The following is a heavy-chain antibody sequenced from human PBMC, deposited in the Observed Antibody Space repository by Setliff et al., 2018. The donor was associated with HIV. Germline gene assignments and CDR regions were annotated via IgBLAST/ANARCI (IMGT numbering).Heavy chain of an antibody. D-gene: IGHD3-10*01. Sequence: FSLPFPVSGGSISSSSYYWGWIRQPPGKGLEWIGSIYYSGSTYENPALKSRVTIYGDKYKNQGSLKLSSVTAADTAVYYCARHVRSGTYLINFDYWGQGTLVTVSS. V-gene: IGHV4-39*01. CDR1: GGSISSSSYY. CDR3: ARHVRSGTYLINFDY. J-gene: IGHJ4*02. CDR2: IYYSGST.